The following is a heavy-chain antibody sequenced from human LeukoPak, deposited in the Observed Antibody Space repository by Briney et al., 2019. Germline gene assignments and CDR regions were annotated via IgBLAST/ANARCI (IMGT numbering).Heavy chain of an antibody. V-gene: IGHV4-59*11. CDR1: GGSISSHY. Sequence: SETLSLTCTVSGGSISSHYWSWIRQPPGKGLEWIGYIYYSGSTNYNPSLKSRVTISVDTSKNQFSLKLSPVTAADTAVYYCARESVPGGAFDIWGQGTMVTVSS. D-gene: IGHD3-10*01. J-gene: IGHJ3*02. CDR2: IYYSGST. CDR3: ARESVPGGAFDI.